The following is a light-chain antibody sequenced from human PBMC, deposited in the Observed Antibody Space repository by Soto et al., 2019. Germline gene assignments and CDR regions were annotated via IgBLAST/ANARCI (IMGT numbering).Light chain of an antibody. J-gene: IGKJ5*01. V-gene: IGKV3D-15*01. CDR1: QSVISN. Sequence: DTVMTHSPATLSVSPCDRATLSFSASQSVISNLAWYQQKPGQAPRLLIYDASTRATDIPARFSGSGSGTEFTLTISGLQSEDFAIYYCQQYSNWPPITFGQGTRLEI. CDR3: QQYSNWPPIT. CDR2: DAS.